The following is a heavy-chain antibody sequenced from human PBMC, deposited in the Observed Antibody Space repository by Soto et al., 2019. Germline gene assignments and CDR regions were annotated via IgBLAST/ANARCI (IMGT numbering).Heavy chain of an antibody. CDR1: GGTFSSYT. Sequence: ASVKVSCKASGGTFSSYTISWVRQAPGQGLEWMGRIIPILGIANYAQKFQGRVTITADKSTSTAYIELSSLRSEDTAVYYCARGSKNYYYYYMDVWGKGTTVTVSS. CDR3: ARGSKNYYYYYMDV. CDR2: IIPILGIA. V-gene: IGHV1-69*02. D-gene: IGHD2-15*01. J-gene: IGHJ6*03.